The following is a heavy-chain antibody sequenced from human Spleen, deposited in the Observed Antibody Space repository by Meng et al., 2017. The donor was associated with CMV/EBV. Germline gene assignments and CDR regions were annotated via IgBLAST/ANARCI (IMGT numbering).Heavy chain of an antibody. CDR3: AREDGEPTRTLNY. J-gene: IGHJ4*02. V-gene: IGHV4-4*07. CDR2: IYTSGST. CDR1: GCSISNYF. D-gene: IGHD4-17*01. Sequence: ARMQDAGPGLVTRWGALSLTWTVSGCSISNYFRSWTRHPAGKGLEWSGRIYTSGSTNYNPSLKSRVTMSVDTSKNQFSLKLSSVTAADTAVYYGAREDGEPTRTLNYWGQGTLVTVSS.